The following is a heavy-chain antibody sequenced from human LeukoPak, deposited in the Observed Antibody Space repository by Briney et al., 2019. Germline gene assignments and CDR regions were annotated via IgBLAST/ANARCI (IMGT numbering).Heavy chain of an antibody. D-gene: IGHD6-19*01. Sequence: GGSLRLSCAASGFTFSNYGMYWVRQPPGKGLEWVAFIRDDGSNKYYADSVKGRFTISRDNSKNTLYLQMNSLRAEDTAVYYCAKGYSGWSTDYWRQGTPVTVSS. J-gene: IGHJ4*02. CDR1: GFTFSNYG. CDR2: IRDDGSNK. CDR3: AKGYSGWSTDY. V-gene: IGHV3-30*02.